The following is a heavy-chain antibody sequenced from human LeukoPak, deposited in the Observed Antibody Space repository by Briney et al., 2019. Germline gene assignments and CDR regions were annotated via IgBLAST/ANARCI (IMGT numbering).Heavy chain of an antibody. J-gene: IGHJ4*02. V-gene: IGHV3-48*03. CDR1: GFTLSSYE. D-gene: IGHD6-19*01. CDR2: ISSSGSTI. CDR3: AKGRGRIAVAGRNYFDY. Sequence: PGGSLRLSCAASGFTLSSYEMSWVRPAPGGGLEWVSYISSSGSTIYYADSVKGRFTLSRDNAKNTLYLQMNSLRAEDTAVYYCAKGRGRIAVAGRNYFDYWGQGTLVTVSS.